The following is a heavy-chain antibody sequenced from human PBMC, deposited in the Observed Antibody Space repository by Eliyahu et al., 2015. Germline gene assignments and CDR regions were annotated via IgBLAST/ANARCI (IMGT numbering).Heavy chain of an antibody. D-gene: IGHD5-12*01. CDR1: GYTFXSYG. V-gene: IGHV1-18*04. J-gene: IGHJ4*02. Sequence: QVQLXQSGAEVXKPGASVKLSCKAXGYTFXSYGXSWVRQAPGQGLEWMGWISGYSGNTNYAQRLQGRVTMTTDTSTSTAYMELRGLTSDDTAVYYCARGGYANSLSTAIDNWGQGTLVIVSS. CDR3: ARGGYANSLSTAIDN. CDR2: ISGYSGNT.